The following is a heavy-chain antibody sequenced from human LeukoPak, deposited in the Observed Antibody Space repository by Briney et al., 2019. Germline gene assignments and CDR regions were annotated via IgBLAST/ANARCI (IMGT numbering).Heavy chain of an antibody. CDR2: IKQDGSEK. J-gene: IGHJ4*02. CDR1: GFTFSSYW. CDR3: ARSYRRWDQRFDY. D-gene: IGHD1-26*01. Sequence: PGGSLRLSCAASGFTFSSYWMSWVRQAPGKGLEWVANIKQDGSEKYYVDSVKGRFTISRDNAKNSLYLQMNSLRAEDTAVYYCARSYRRWDQRFDYWGQGTLVTVSS. V-gene: IGHV3-7*01.